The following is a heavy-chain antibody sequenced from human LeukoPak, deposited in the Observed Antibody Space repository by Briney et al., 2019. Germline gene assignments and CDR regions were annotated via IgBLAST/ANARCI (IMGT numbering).Heavy chain of an antibody. Sequence: SETLSLTCAVSGGSISSNNWWIWVRQSPEKGLEWIGEIYHDGSTNYNPSLKSRVTISMDKSKNQLSLKLNFVTAADAAVYYCARDRGGYTYSHDYWGQGTLVTVSS. J-gene: IGHJ4*02. CDR3: ARDRGGYTYSHDY. D-gene: IGHD5-18*01. CDR1: GGSISSNNW. CDR2: IYHDGST. V-gene: IGHV4-4*02.